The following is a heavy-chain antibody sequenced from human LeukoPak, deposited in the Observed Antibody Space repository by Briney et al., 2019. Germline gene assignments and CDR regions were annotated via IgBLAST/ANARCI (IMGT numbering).Heavy chain of an antibody. CDR2: ISSSSSSI. J-gene: IGHJ4*02. CDR1: GFTFSSYS. Sequence: GGSLRLSCAASGFTFSSYSMNWVRQAPGKGLEWISYISSSSSSIYYADSVKGRFTISRDNAKNSLYLQMNSLRAEDTAVYYCARVNYYDSSGYPAGPLDYWGQGTLVTVSS. D-gene: IGHD3-22*01. CDR3: ARVNYYDSSGYPAGPLDY. V-gene: IGHV3-48*01.